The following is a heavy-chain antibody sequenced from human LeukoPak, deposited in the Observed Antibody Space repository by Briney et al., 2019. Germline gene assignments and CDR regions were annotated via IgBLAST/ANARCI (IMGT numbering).Heavy chain of an antibody. J-gene: IGHJ4*02. D-gene: IGHD6-19*01. CDR2: INPSGGST. CDR3: ARDQSSGWPHYFDY. V-gene: IGHV1-46*01. CDR1: GYTFTGYH. Sequence: GASVKVSCKASGYTFTGYHMHWVRQAPGQGLEWMGIINPSGGSTSYAQKFQGRVTMTRDTSTSTVYMELSSLRSEHTAVHYCARDQSSGWPHYFDYWGQGTLVTVSS.